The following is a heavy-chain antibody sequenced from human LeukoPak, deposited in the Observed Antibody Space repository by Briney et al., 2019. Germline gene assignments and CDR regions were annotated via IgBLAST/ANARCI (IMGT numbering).Heavy chain of an antibody. CDR1: GVAFGHFA. CDR2: LGWDGGSI. D-gene: IGHD3-10*01. J-gene: IGHJ4*02. CDR3: VKDRAANLYGSGAFEY. Sequence: GRSLRLSCAASGVAFGHFAMHWVRQVPGSGLEWVAGLGWDGGSIGYADSVRGRFTISRDNAKNSLYLQMNSLRAEDTALYYCVKDRAANLYGSGAFEYWGQGTLVTVSS. V-gene: IGHV3-9*01.